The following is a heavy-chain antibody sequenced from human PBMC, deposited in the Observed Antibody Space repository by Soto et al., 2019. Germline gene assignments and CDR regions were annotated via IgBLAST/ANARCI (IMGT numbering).Heavy chain of an antibody. D-gene: IGHD1-26*01. J-gene: IGHJ3*02. Sequence: QVQLVESGGGVVQPGRSLRLSCAASGFTFNNYDMHWVRQSPGKGLEWVAVTSYDGNNKYYADSVKGRFTISRDNSKNTLSLQMNRLRPEDTAVYYCAKVLSVLVADSFDIWGQGTMVTVSS. CDR3: AKVLSVLVADSFDI. CDR2: TSYDGNNK. CDR1: GFTFNNYD. V-gene: IGHV3-30*18.